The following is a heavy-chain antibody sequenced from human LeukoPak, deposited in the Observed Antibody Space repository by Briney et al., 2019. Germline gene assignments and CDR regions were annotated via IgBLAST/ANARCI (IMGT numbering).Heavy chain of an antibody. CDR3: ARRYYDILTGYYTEDY. CDR1: GGSISSYY. Sequence: SETLSLTCTVSGGSISSYYWSWIRQPAGKGLEWIGRIYTSGSTNYNPSLKSRVTISVDTSKNQFSLKLSSVTAADTAVYYCARRYYDILTGYYTEDYWGQGTLVTVSS. D-gene: IGHD3-9*01. V-gene: IGHV4-4*07. CDR2: IYTSGST. J-gene: IGHJ4*02.